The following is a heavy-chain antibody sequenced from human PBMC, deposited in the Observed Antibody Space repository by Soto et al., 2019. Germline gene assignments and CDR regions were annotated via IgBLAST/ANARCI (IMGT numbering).Heavy chain of an antibody. V-gene: IGHV3-48*01. CDR1: GFTFSNFN. Sequence: PGESLKISCTASGFTFSNFNINWVRQAPGKGLEWISYISSSTTTIFYADSVKGRFTISRDNAKNTLYLQLNSLRVEDTAVYYCVKDSRDTMVRGVIIPPGYWGQGTLVTVSS. J-gene: IGHJ4*02. CDR2: ISSSTTTI. D-gene: IGHD3-10*01. CDR3: VKDSRDTMVRGVIIPPGY.